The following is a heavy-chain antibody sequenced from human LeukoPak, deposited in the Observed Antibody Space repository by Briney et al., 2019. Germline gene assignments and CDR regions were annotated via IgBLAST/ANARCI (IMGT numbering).Heavy chain of an antibody. J-gene: IGHJ4*02. D-gene: IGHD1-14*01. V-gene: IGHV4-61*02. CDR3: ARGDNGGANY. CDR2: IYTSGST. CDR1: GGSISGGSYY. Sequence: SETLSLTCTVSGGSISGGSYYWSWIRQPAGKGLEWIGRIYTSGSTNYNPSLKSRVTISVDTSKNQFSLKLSSVTAADTAVYYCARGDNGGANYWGQGTLVTVSS.